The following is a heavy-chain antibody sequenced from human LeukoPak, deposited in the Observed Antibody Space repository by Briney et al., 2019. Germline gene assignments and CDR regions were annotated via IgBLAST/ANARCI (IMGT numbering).Heavy chain of an antibody. V-gene: IGHV3-21*01. CDR1: GFTFSSYS. D-gene: IGHD6-19*01. CDR3: ARDQSYSSGSADY. J-gene: IGHJ4*02. CDR2: ISSSSSYI. Sequence: PGGSLRLSCAASGFTFSSYSMNWVRQAPGKGLEWVSSISSSSSYIYYADSVKGRFTISRDNAKNSLYLQMNSLRAEDTAVYYCARDQSYSSGSADYWGQGTLVTVSS.